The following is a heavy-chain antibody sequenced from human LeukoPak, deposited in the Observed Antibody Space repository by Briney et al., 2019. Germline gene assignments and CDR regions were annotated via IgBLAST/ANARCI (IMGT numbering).Heavy chain of an antibody. CDR2: MNPNSGNT. V-gene: IGHV1-8*01. Sequence: ASVKVSCKASGYTFTSYDTNWVRQATGQGLEWMGWMNPNSGNTGYAQKFQGRVTMTRNTSISTAYMELSSLRSEDTAVYYCARGRRSRVAATTGYYYYMDVWGKGTTVTVSS. J-gene: IGHJ6*03. CDR1: GYTFTSYD. D-gene: IGHD2-15*01. CDR3: ARGRRSRVAATTGYYYYMDV.